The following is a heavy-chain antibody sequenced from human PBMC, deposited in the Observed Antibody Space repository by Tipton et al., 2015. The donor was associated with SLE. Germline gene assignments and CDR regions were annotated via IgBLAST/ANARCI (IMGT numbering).Heavy chain of an antibody. V-gene: IGHV3-15*05. D-gene: IGHD3-3*01. J-gene: IGHJ4*02. CDR2: IKRKTDGGTT. CDR1: GFTFSNAW. Sequence: GSLRLSCAASGFTFSNAWMSWVRQAPGKGLEWVGLIKRKTDGGTTDYAAPVKGRFTISGDDSKNTLYLQMNSLKTEDTAVYYCTTGVHMTIFGVVTRFDYWGQGTLVTVSS. CDR3: TTGVHMTIFGVVTRFDY.